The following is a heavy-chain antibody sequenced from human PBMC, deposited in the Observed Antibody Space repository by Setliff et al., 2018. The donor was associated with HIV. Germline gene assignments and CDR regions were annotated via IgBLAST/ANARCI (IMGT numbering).Heavy chain of an antibody. CDR2: INPSGGST. J-gene: IGHJ5*02. CDR3: ARDRDDSVTGHFNRFDP. Sequence: ASVKVSCKASGYTFTSYYMHWVRQAPGQGLEWMGIINPSGGSTSYAQKFQGRVTITADSSTDTVYLEMNGLRSEDTAMYFCARDRDDSVTGHFNRFDPWGQGTLVTVSS. V-gene: IGHV1-46*01. D-gene: IGHD3-9*01. CDR1: GYTFTSYY.